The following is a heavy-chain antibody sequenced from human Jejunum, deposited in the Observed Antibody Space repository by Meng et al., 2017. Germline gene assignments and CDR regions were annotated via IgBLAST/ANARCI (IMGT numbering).Heavy chain of an antibody. CDR2: NNHSGST. Sequence: LEPSGAGRVMNPETTSFTCCTFDGCSISCFYWSWSRHPPRKGLGLIGKNNHSGSTNYNPSLKSRVTMSLDTSKNQFSLELSSVTAADTAVYYCARGSIADRLYDWGQGTLVTVSS. V-gene: IGHV4-34*02. D-gene: IGHD6-6*01. J-gene: IGHJ4*02. CDR1: GCSISCFY. CDR3: ARGSIADRLYD.